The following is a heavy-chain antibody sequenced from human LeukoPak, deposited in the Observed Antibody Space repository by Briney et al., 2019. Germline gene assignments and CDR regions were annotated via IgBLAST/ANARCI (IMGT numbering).Heavy chain of an antibody. V-gene: IGHV3-9*01. CDR1: GFNFDQYA. D-gene: IGHD6-13*01. CDR2: ISWDSGTI. J-gene: IGHJ5*01. Sequence: GGSLRLSCAASGFNFDQYAMHWVLQVPGKGLEWVSGISWDSGTIAYADSVQGRFTISRDNANNSLYLQVNSLRAEDTALYFCAKDIRFSWYTYNNWFDSWGQGTLVTVSS. CDR3: AKDIRFSWYTYNNWFDS.